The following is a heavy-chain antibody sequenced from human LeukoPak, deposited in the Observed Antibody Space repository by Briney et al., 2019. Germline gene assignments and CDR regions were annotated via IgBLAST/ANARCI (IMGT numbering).Heavy chain of an antibody. CDR1: GFTFSSYS. Sequence: GGSLRLSCAASGFTFSSYSMNWVRQAPGKGLEWVSSISSSSSYIYCADSVKGRFTISRDNAKNSLYLQMNSLRAEDTAVYYCARDLNGSWRIAAAGTLDYWGQGTLVTVSS. J-gene: IGHJ4*02. D-gene: IGHD6-13*01. V-gene: IGHV3-21*01. CDR3: ARDLNGSWRIAAAGTLDY. CDR2: ISSSSSYI.